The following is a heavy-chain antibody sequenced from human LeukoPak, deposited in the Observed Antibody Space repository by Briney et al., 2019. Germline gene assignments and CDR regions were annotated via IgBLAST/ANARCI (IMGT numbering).Heavy chain of an antibody. J-gene: IGHJ6*03. CDR1: GFTFSSYS. CDR2: ISSSSSTI. CDR3: ARENRYSYGFNYYYYMDV. Sequence: PGGSLRLSCAASGFTFSSYSMNWVRQAPGKGLEWVSYISSSSSTIYYADSVKGRFTISRDNAKNSLYLQMNSLRAEDTAVYYCARENRYSYGFNYYYYMDVWGKGTTVTASS. V-gene: IGHV3-48*01. D-gene: IGHD5-18*01.